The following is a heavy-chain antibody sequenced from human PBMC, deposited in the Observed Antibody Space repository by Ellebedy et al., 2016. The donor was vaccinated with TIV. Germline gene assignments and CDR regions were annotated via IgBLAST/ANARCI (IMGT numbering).Heavy chain of an antibody. D-gene: IGHD2-2*01. CDR1: GFTFDDYA. Sequence: SLKISXAASGFTFDDYAMHWVRQAPGKGLEWVSGISWNSGSISYADSVKGRFTISRDNAKNSLYLQMNSLRAEDTALYYCAFDSTRRDYFDYWGQGTLVTVSS. J-gene: IGHJ4*02. V-gene: IGHV3-9*01. CDR2: ISWNSGSI. CDR3: AFDSTRRDYFDY.